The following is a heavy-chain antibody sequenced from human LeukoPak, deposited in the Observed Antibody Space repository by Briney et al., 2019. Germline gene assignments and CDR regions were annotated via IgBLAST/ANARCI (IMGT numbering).Heavy chain of an antibody. V-gene: IGHV4-59*01. J-gene: IGHJ3*02. CDR3: ARDLVTVTKGFDI. D-gene: IGHD4-17*01. CDR1: GGYISTYY. Sequence: PSETLSLTCTVSGGYISTYYWTWIRQPPGKGLEWIGYISYIGSTNYSPSLKSRVTISIDTSKNQFSLKLTSVTAADTAVYYCARDLVTVTKGFDIWGQGTMVSVSS. CDR2: ISYIGST.